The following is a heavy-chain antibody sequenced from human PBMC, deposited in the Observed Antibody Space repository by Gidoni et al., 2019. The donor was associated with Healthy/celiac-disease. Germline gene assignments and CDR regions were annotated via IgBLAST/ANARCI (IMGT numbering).Heavy chain of an antibody. D-gene: IGHD3-16*01. J-gene: IGHJ4*02. CDR2: ISSSSSYI. CDR1: GCPFSSYS. CDR3: AREWEMGEYYFDY. V-gene: IGHV3-21*01. Sequence: EVQLVESGGGLVKPGGSLRLSCAASGCPFSSYSMNWVRQAPGKGLEWVSSISSSSSYIDYADSVQGRFTISRDNSKNSLYLQMNSLRAEDTAVYYCAREWEMGEYYFDYWGQGTLVTVSS.